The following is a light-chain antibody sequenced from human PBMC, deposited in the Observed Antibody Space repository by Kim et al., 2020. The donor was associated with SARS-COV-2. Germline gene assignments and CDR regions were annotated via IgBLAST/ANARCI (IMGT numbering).Light chain of an antibody. Sequence: DIQMTQSPSTLSASVGDRVTITCRASQSISSWLAWYQQKPGKAPKLLIYKASSLESGVPSRFSGSGSGTEFTLTISSLQPDDFATYYCQQKRTFGQGTKLEI. CDR3: QQKRT. J-gene: IGKJ2*01. CDR1: QSISSW. V-gene: IGKV1-5*03. CDR2: KAS.